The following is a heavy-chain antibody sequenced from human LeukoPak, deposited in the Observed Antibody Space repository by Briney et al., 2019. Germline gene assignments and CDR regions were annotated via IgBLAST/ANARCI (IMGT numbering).Heavy chain of an antibody. J-gene: IGHJ4*02. D-gene: IGHD6-19*01. CDR1: GFTFSSYA. CDR2: ISGSGGST. Sequence: GGSLRLSCAASGFTFSSYAMSWVRQAPGKGLEWVSAISGSGGSTYYADSVKGRFTTSRDNSKNTLYLQMNSLRAEDTAVYYCAKDGSQWLVPAFDYWGQGTLVTVSS. CDR3: AKDGSQWLVPAFDY. V-gene: IGHV3-23*01.